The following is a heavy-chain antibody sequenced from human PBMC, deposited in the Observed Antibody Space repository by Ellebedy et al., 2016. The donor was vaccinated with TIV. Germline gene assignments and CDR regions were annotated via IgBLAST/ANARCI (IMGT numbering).Heavy chain of an antibody. D-gene: IGHD2-2*01. V-gene: IGHV4-34*01. CDR3: ARERGACSSTSCYDIGELFDP. J-gene: IGHJ5*02. Sequence: SETLSLTXAVYGGSFSGHYWTWIRQPPGKGLEWIGEINHSGSTNYDPSLKRRVTISVDTSKNQFSLKLNSVTAADTAVYYCARERGACSSTSCYDIGELFDPWGQGTLVTVSS. CDR2: INHSGST. CDR1: GGSFSGHY.